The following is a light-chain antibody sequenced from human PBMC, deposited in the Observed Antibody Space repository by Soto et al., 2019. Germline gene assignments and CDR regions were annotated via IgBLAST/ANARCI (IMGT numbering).Light chain of an antibody. CDR2: DVN. CDR3: SSYTSSITPCV. Sequence: QSVLTQPRSVSGSPGQSVTISCTGTSNDIGAYNYVSWYQQHPGRAPKVMIYDVNKRPSGVPDRFSGSKSANTASLTIFGLQAEDEADYYCSSYTSSITPCVFGTGTKVTVL. CDR1: SNDIGAYNY. V-gene: IGLV2-11*01. J-gene: IGLJ1*01.